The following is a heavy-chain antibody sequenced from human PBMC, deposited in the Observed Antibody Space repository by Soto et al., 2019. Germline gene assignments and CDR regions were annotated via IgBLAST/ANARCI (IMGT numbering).Heavy chain of an antibody. V-gene: IGHV4-34*01. J-gene: IGHJ4*02. CDR1: GGSFSGYY. D-gene: IGHD3-16*01. CDR2: INHSGST. CDR3: ARLGAVVQAADY. Sequence: QVQLQQWGAGLLKPSETLSLTCAVYGGSFSGYYWSWIRQPPGKGLEWIGEINHSGSTNYNPSLKSRVTLSVDPSKNQFSLKLSSVTAADTAVYYCARLGAVVQAADYWGQGTLVTVSS.